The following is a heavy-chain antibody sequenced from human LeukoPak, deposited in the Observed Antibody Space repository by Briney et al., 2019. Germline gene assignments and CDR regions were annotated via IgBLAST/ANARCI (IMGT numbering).Heavy chain of an antibody. Sequence: GGSLRLSCAASGFTFSSYAMSWVRQAPGKGLERVSAISGSGGSTYYADSVKGRFTISRDNSKNTLFLQMNSLRAEDTAVYYCARSSGWWSLDYWGQGTLVTVSS. CDR2: ISGSGGST. J-gene: IGHJ4*02. CDR3: ARSSGWWSLDY. CDR1: GFTFSSYA. D-gene: IGHD6-19*01. V-gene: IGHV3-23*01.